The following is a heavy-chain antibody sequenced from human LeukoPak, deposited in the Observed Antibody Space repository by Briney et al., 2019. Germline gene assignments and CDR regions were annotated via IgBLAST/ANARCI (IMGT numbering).Heavy chain of an antibody. CDR1: GFTFSSYG. CDR2: IRYDGSNK. CDR3: AKDPSPRYSSSWPKGKNWFDP. V-gene: IGHV3-30*02. J-gene: IGHJ5*02. Sequence: GGSLRLSCAASGFTFSSYGMHWVRQAPGKGLEWVAFIRYDGSNKYYADSVKGRFTISRDNSKNTLYLQMNSLRAEDTAVCYCAKDPSPRYSSSWPKGKNWFDPWGQGTLVTASS. D-gene: IGHD6-13*01.